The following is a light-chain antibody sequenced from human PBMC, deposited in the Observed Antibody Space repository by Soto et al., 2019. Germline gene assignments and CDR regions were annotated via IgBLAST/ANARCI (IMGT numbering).Light chain of an antibody. Sequence: DIQMTQSPPSVSASVGDRVTITCRASQDVGKWLAWYQQKPGKAPTLLIHGASSLQSGVPSRFSGSGSGTDFILTISCLQSEDFATYYCQQYYSYPLTCGQGTKGDIK. CDR2: GAS. J-gene: IGKJ1*01. CDR3: QQYYSYPLT. V-gene: IGKV1-12*01. CDR1: QDVGKW.